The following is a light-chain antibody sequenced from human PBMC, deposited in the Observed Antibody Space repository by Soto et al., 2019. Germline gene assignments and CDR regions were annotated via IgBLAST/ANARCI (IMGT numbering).Light chain of an antibody. CDR1: RGGVGGYNY. CDR3: SSYAGSNNFYV. Sequence: SFLGLPPSPAGSPGQPVTISCAGTRGGVGGYNYVSWYQQYPGKAPKLMIYEVSKRPSGVPDRFSGSKSGNTASLTVSGLQAEDEADYYCSSYAGSNNFYVFGTGTKVTVL. CDR2: EVS. V-gene: IGLV2-8*01. J-gene: IGLJ1*01.